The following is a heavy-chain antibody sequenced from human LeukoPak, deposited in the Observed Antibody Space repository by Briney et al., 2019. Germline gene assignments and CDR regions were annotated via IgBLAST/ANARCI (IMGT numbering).Heavy chain of an antibody. J-gene: IGHJ4*02. CDR2: INTNTGNP. V-gene: IGHV7-4-1*02. Sequence: GSSVKVSCKDSGYTFTSYAMNWVRQAPGQGLECIVWINTNTGNPTYAQRFTGGFVFSLDTSVSTAYLQISSLKAEDTAVYYCARRLVDTAMGQRTYYFDYWGQGTLVTVSS. CDR3: ARRLVDTAMGQRTYYFDY. CDR1: GYTFTSYA. D-gene: IGHD5-18*01.